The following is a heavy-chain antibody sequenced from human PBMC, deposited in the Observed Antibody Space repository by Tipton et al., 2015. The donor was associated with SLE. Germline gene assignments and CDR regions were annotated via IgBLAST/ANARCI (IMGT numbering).Heavy chain of an antibody. V-gene: IGHV4-59*12. CDR2: IYYSGST. J-gene: IGHJ3*02. Sequence: TLSFTCTVSGGSISSYYWSWIRQPPGKGLGWIGYIYYSGSTNYNPSLKSRVTISVDTSKNQFSLKLSSVTAADTAVYYCARGLYDFWSSPRRAFDIWGQGTMVTVSS. D-gene: IGHD3-3*01. CDR3: ARGLYDFWSSPRRAFDI. CDR1: GGSISSYY.